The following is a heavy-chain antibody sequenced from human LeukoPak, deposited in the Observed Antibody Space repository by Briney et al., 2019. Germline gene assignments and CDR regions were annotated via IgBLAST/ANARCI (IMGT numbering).Heavy chain of an antibody. CDR2: INSDGSST. V-gene: IGHV3-74*01. J-gene: IGHJ4*02. Sequence: PGGSLRLSCAASGFTFSNYAMSWARQAPGKGLVWVSRINSDGSSTSYADSVKGRFTISRDNAKNTLYLQMNSLRAEDTAVYYCARAWGYYYDSSGYYGFPFDYWGQGTLVTVSS. CDR1: GFTFSNYA. D-gene: IGHD3-22*01. CDR3: ARAWGYYYDSSGYYGFPFDY.